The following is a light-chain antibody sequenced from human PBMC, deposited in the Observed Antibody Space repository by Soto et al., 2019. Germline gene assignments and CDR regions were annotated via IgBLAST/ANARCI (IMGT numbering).Light chain of an antibody. CDR3: QQRSNWPLYT. CDR1: QSVSSY. Sequence: EIVLTQSPATLSFSRGERATLSCRASQSVSSYLAWYQQKPGQAPRLLIYDASNRATGIPARFSGSGSGTDFTLTISSLEPEDFAVYYCQQRSNWPLYTFGQGTKLEIK. J-gene: IGKJ2*01. V-gene: IGKV3-11*01. CDR2: DAS.